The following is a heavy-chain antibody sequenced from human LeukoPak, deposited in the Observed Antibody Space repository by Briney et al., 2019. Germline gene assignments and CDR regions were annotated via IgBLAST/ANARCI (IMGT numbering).Heavy chain of an antibody. CDR3: ARLLGRLNTVTTLAYDY. CDR2: IYPGDSDT. V-gene: IGHV5-51*01. Sequence: GESLKISCKGSGYRFTSYWIGWARQMPGKGLEWMGFIYPGDSDTRYSPSFQGQVTISADKSMSTAYLQWSSLRASDTAMYYCARLLGRLNTVTTLAYDYWGQGTLVTVSS. CDR1: GYRFTSYW. J-gene: IGHJ4*02. D-gene: IGHD4-17*01.